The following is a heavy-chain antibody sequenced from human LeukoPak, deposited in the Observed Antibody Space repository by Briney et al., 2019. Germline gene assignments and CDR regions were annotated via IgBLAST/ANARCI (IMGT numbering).Heavy chain of an antibody. J-gene: IGHJ5*02. CDR2: INPNSGGT. V-gene: IGHV1-2*02. CDR1: GYTFTDYY. Sequence: VALVLLSCKASGYTFTDYYMYWVRQAPGQGLEWMGWINPNSGGTNYAQKFQGRVTITRDTSISTAYMDLSRLRFDDTALYYCAACSGGRCYSGRFDPWGQGALVTV. D-gene: IGHD2-15*01. CDR3: AACSGGRCYSGRFDP.